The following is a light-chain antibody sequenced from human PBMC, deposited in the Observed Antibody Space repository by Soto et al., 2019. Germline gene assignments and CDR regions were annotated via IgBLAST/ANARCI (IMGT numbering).Light chain of an antibody. J-gene: IGKJ5*01. V-gene: IGKV1-39*01. CDR3: QQSYSTPET. CDR2: GAS. CDR1: RPINTF. Sequence: DIPMTQSPSSLPASTGDRVTITCRASRPINTFLNWYQQKPGKAPNLLIYGASTLQTGVPSRFSGSGSWTDFTLTISSLQPEDFASYYCQQSYSTPETFGQGTRLEIK.